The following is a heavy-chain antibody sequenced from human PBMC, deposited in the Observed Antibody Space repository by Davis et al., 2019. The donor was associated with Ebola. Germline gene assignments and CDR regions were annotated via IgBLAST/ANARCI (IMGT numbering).Heavy chain of an antibody. D-gene: IGHD5-18*01. J-gene: IGHJ6*04. CDR1: GYTFTSYA. Sequence: ASVKVSCKASGYTFTSYAMNWVRQAPGQGLEWMGWINTNTGNPTYAQGFTGRFVFSLDTSVSTAYLQISSLKAEDTAVYYCARETVPNTAMALYGMDVWGKGTTVTVSS. CDR2: INTNTGNP. CDR3: ARETVPNTAMALYGMDV. V-gene: IGHV7-4-1*02.